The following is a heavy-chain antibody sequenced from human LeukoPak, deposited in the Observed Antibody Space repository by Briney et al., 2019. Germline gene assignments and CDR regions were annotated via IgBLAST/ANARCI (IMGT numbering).Heavy chain of an antibody. V-gene: IGHV3-30*18. D-gene: IGHD1-26*01. CDR1: GFTFRTYG. J-gene: IGHJ4*02. Sequence: GGSLRLSCAASGFTFRTYGMHWVRQAPGKGLEWVAVTSYDGNNKYYADSVKGRLTISRDNSKNTLYLQMNSLRVEDTAVYYCAKEIGGSGSYACDYWGQGTLVTVSS. CDR2: TSYDGNNK. CDR3: AKEIGGSGSYACDY.